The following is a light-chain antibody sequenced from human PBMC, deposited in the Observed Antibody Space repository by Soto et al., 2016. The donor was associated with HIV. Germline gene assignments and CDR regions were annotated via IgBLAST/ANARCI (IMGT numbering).Light chain of an antibody. Sequence: SYELTQPPSVSVAPGTTAKITCGGDNIGTKSVHWYQQKPGQAPVLVLYDDSDRPSGIPDRFSGSNSGNTATLTITRVEAGDEADYYCQVWDSSSAHPVFGGGTKLTVL. J-gene: IGLJ2*01. CDR2: DDS. CDR1: NIGTKS. V-gene: IGLV3-21*03. CDR3: QVWDSSSAHPV.